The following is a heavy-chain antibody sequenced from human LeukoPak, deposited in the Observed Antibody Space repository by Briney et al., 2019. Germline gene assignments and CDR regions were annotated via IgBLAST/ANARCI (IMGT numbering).Heavy chain of an antibody. CDR3: AKTTTGYSSGRYPAWPIDY. J-gene: IGHJ4*02. Sequence: PGGSLRLSCAASGFTFSSYAMYWVRQAPGKGLEWVSGIFGSGGSAHYAYSVKVRFTISRDNSKNTVYLQMDSLRAEDTTTYYCAKTTTGYSSGRYPAWPIDYWGQGTLVTVYS. CDR2: IFGSGGSA. CDR1: GFTFSSYA. V-gene: IGHV3-23*01. D-gene: IGHD2-15*01.